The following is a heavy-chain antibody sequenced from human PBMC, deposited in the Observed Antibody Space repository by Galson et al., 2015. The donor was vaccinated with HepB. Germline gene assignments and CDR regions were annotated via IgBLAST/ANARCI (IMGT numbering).Heavy chain of an antibody. D-gene: IGHD2-2*01. V-gene: IGHV3-23*01. CDR3: AKARCTTTSCYGGDFGY. J-gene: IGHJ4*02. CDR1: GFTFSNYA. CDR2: ISGSGGST. Sequence: SLRLSCAASGFTFSNYAMSWVRQAPGQGLEWVSSISGSGGSTYYADSVKGRFTISRDNSKNTIYMQMNSLSAEDTAIYYCAKARCTTTSCYGGDFGYWGQGTLVTVSS.